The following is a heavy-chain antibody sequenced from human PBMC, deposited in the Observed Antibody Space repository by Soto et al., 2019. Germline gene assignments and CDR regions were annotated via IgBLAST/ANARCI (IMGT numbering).Heavy chain of an antibody. J-gene: IGHJ5*02. CDR1: GYRFSEYA. Sequence: GGSLRLSCVGSGYRFSEYAMAWIRQAPGKGLEWVTGVTSSAIATYYADSVKGRFTISRNNSLNILYLQMDNLGADDTAIYYCATRITVFGLLIPPFDPWGQGTQVTVSS. CDR2: VTSSAIAT. CDR3: ATRITVFGLLIPPFDP. D-gene: IGHD3-3*01. V-gene: IGHV3-23*01.